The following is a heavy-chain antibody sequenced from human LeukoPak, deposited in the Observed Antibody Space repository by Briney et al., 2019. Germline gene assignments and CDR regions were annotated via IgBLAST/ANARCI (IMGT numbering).Heavy chain of an antibody. D-gene: IGHD5-12*01. J-gene: IGHJ4*02. CDR3: AREGGDIVAIPFDY. CDR2: ISSSSSYI. Sequence: GGSLRLSCAASGFTFSSYSMNWVRQAPGKGLEWVSPISSSSSYIYYADSVKGRFTISRDNAKNSLYLQMNSLRAEDTAVYYCAREGGDIVAIPFDYWGRGTLVTVSS. V-gene: IGHV3-21*01. CDR1: GFTFSSYS.